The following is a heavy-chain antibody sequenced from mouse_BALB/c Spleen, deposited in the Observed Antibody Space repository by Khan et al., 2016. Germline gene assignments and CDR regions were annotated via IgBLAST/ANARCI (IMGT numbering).Heavy chain of an antibody. CDR1: GYPFTNYI. D-gene: IGHD2-14*01. CDR2: INPHNDGI. V-gene: IGHV1S136*01. CDR3: ARDYRYDWDVMDY. Sequence: VQLQQPGPELVKPGASVKMSCKTSGYPFTNYILHWVKQKPGQGLEWIGYINPHNDGIKYNEKFKGKATLTSDKSSSTAYMDISSLTSEDSAVYYCARDYRYDWDVMDYWGQGTSVTVSS. J-gene: IGHJ4*01.